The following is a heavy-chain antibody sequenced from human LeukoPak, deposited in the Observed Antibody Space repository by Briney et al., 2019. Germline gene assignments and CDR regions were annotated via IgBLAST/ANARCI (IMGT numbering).Heavy chain of an antibody. CDR3: ARLGLCSSTSCYTGANWFDP. CDR2: IYPGDSDT. CDR1: GYSFTSYW. Sequence: GESLKTSCKGSGYSFTSYWIGWVRQMPGKGLEWMGIIYPGDSDTRYSPSFQGQVTISADKSISTAYLQWDSLKASDTAMYYCARLGLCSSTSCYTGANWFDPWGQGTLVTVSS. D-gene: IGHD2-2*02. V-gene: IGHV5-51*01. J-gene: IGHJ5*02.